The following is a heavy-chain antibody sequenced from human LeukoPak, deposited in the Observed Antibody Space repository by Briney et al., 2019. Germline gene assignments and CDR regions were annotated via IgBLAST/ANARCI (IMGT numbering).Heavy chain of an antibody. V-gene: IGHV3-21*04. CDR3: ARVPGYCSGGSCPYYFDY. Sequence: GGSLRLSCAASGFTFSSYSMNWVRQAPGKGLEWVSSISSSSSYIYYADSVKGRFTISRDNAKNPLYLQMNSLRAEDTALYYCARVPGYCSGGSCPYYFDYWGQGTLVTVSS. CDR1: GFTFSSYS. CDR2: ISSSSSYI. D-gene: IGHD2-15*01. J-gene: IGHJ4*02.